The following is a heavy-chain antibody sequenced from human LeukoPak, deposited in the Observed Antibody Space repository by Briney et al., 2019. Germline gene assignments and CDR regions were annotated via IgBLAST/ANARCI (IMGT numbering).Heavy chain of an antibody. CDR2: IYTSGST. CDR3: ARDMVRGVYTWFGP. V-gene: IGHV4-4*07. CDR1: GGSISSYY. D-gene: IGHD3-10*01. Sequence: SETLSLTCTVSGGSISSYYWSWIRQPAGKGLEWIGRIYTSGSTNYNPSLKSRVTMSVDTSKNQFSLKLSSVTAADTAVYYCARDMVRGVYTWFGPWGQGTLVTVSS. J-gene: IGHJ5*02.